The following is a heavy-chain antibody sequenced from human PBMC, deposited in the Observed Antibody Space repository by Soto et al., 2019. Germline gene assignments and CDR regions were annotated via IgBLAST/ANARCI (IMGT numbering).Heavy chain of an antibody. J-gene: IGHJ4*02. CDR3: ARVSGAVAGTSFFDY. D-gene: IGHD6-19*01. V-gene: IGHV1-18*01. CDR1: GYTFTSYG. CDR2: ISAYNGNT. Sequence: QVQLVQSGAEVKKPGASVKVSCKASGYTFTSYGISWVRQAPGQGLEWMGWISAYNGNTNYAQKLQGRVTMTTDTSXXTAYRELRSLRSDDTAVYYCARVSGAVAGTSFFDYWGQGTLVTVSS.